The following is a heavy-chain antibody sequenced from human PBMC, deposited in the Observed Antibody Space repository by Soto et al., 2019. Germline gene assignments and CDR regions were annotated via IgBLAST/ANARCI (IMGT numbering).Heavy chain of an antibody. D-gene: IGHD3-16*01. CDR1: GGSINNYY. CDR2: IYYSGST. J-gene: IGHJ4*02. V-gene: IGHV4-59*01. CDR3: ARSRGGYFDY. Sequence: SETLSLTCTVSGGSINNYYWSWIRQPPGKGLEWIGYIYYSGSTNYNPSLKGRVTISVDTSKNQFSLKLSSVTAADTAVYYCARSRGGYFDYWGQGTLVTVSS.